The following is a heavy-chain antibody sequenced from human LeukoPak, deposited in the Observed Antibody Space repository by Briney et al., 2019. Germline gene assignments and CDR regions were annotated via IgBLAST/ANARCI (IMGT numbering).Heavy chain of an antibody. Sequence: PGRSLRLSCVVSGFTFNNNWMTWARQSPGKGLEWVATIKPDGGEKYYVDSVKGRFTISRDNARNSLFLQMNSLRAEDTAVYYCTRDSDWFFWDWGLGTLVTVSS. V-gene: IGHV3-7*03. CDR2: IKPDGGEK. CDR3: TRDSDWFFWD. J-gene: IGHJ4*02. CDR1: GFTFNNNW. D-gene: IGHD3-9*01.